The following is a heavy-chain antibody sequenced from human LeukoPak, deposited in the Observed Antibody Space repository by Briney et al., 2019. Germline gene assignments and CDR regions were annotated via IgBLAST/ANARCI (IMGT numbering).Heavy chain of an antibody. CDR3: ARDPYSGYGRFDY. J-gene: IGHJ4*02. V-gene: IGHV4-38-2*02. CDR2: IYHSGST. D-gene: IGHD5-12*01. CDR1: GYSISSGYY. Sequence: PSETLSLTCTVSGYSISSGYYWGWIRQPPGKGLEWIGSIYHSGSTYYNPSLKSRVTISVDTSKNHFSLKLNSVTAADTAVYYCARDPYSGYGRFDYWGQGTLVTASS.